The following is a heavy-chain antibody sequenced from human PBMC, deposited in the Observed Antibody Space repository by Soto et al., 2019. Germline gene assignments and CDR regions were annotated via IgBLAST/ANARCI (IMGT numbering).Heavy chain of an antibody. CDR1: GYTLTELS. CDR2: FDPEDGET. J-gene: IGHJ4*02. Sequence: GASVKVSCKVSGYTLTELSMHWVRQAPGKGLEWMGGFDPEDGETIYAQKFQGRVTMTEDTSTDTAYMELSSLRSEDTAVYYCATIGFYYYDSSGYLDYWGQGTLVTVSS. D-gene: IGHD3-22*01. V-gene: IGHV1-24*01. CDR3: ATIGFYYYDSSGYLDY.